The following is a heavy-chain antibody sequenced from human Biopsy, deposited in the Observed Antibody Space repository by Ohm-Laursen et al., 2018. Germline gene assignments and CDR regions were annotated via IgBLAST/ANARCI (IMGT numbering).Heavy chain of an antibody. D-gene: IGHD2-8*01. CDR2: ISASDDSK. Sequence: SLRLSCAASGFIFRNYAMGWIRQAPGKGLEWVSSISASDDSKYYGDSVKGRFTISRDSSTNTLYLQMNGLRADDTAVYYCATGPVQMVYANLRGEFASWGQGALVTVSS. J-gene: IGHJ5*02. V-gene: IGHV3-23*01. CDR3: ATGPVQMVYANLRGEFAS. CDR1: GFIFRNYA.